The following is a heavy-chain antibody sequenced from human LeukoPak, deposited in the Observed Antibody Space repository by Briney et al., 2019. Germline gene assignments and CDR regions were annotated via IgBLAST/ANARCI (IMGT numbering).Heavy chain of an antibody. CDR2: INPNSGGT. CDR1: GYTFTGYC. J-gene: IGHJ4*02. V-gene: IGHV1-2*06. D-gene: IGHD3-22*01. Sequence: ASVKVSCKASGYTFTGYCMHWVRQAPGQGLEWMGRINPNSGGTNYAQKFQGRVTMTRDTSISTAYMELSRLRSDDTAVYYCARVSYDSSGYYSLFDYWGQGTLVTVSS. CDR3: ARVSYDSSGYYSLFDY.